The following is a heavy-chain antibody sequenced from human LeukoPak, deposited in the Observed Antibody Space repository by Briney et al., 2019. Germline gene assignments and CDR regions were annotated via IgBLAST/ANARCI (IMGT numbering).Heavy chain of an antibody. Sequence: PGGSLSLSCAASGFTFSSYAMSWLRQAPGKGLEWVSTFSGSGGSRYYADSMKGRFTITRDNSKNTLYLQMNSLRAEDTAVYYCAKDGDYCGGDCYFGTFDIWGQGTMVTVSS. CDR2: FSGSGGSR. CDR1: GFTFSSYA. V-gene: IGHV3-23*01. J-gene: IGHJ3*02. D-gene: IGHD2-21*02. CDR3: AKDGDYCGGDCYFGTFDI.